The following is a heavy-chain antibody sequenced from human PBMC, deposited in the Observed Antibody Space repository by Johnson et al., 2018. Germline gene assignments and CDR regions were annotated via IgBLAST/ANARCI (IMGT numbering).Heavy chain of an antibody. V-gene: IGHV3-30*03. D-gene: IGHD2-21*02. CDR2: ISYDGSDK. CDR1: GFTLSSYS. J-gene: IGHJ6*03. CDR3: ATLTSVTVRQTHYFDYMDG. Sequence: VQLVESGGGLVKPGGSLRLSCAASGFTLSSYSMNWVRQAPGKGLEWVAIISYDGSDKYYADSVKGRFTISRDNSKNMLYLQVNSLRAEYTAIYYCATLTSVTVRQTHYFDYMDGWGKGTTVTVSS.